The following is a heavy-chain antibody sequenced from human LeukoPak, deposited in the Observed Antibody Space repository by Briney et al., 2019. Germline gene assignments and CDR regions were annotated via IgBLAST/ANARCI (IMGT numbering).Heavy chain of an antibody. V-gene: IGHV4-4*09. J-gene: IGHJ4*02. CDR2: ISSSGSS. CDR1: VGSINSYY. Sequence: SETLSLTCTVSVGSINSYYWSWIRQPPGKGREYIGYISSSGSSNYNPSLRSRVTISVHTSKNQFSLKLSSVTAADTAVYYCARDGGNSPFDFWGQGTLVTVSS. CDR3: ARDGGNSPFDF. D-gene: IGHD4-23*01.